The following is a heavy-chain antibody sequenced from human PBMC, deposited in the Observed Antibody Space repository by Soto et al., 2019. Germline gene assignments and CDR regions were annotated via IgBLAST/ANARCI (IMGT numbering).Heavy chain of an antibody. CDR2: IIPIFGTA. J-gene: IGHJ4*02. Sequence: AVKVSCKASGGTFSSYAISWVRQAPGQGLEWMGGIIPIFGTANYAQKFQGRVTITADESTSTAYMELSSLRSEDTAVYYCARHSSSSSIIDYWCQGTLVTVTS. D-gene: IGHD6-6*01. CDR1: GGTFSSYA. V-gene: IGHV1-69*13. CDR3: ARHSSSSSIIDY.